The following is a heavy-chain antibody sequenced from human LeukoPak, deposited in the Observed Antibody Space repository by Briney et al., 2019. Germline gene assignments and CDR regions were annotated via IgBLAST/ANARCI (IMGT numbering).Heavy chain of an antibody. CDR3: ARDEGSGWYNWFDP. V-gene: IGHV7-4-1*02. CDR2: INTNTGNP. CDR1: GYTFTSYV. J-gene: IGHJ5*02. D-gene: IGHD6-19*01. Sequence: ASVKVSCKASGYTFTSYVMNWVRQAPGQGLEWMGWINTNTGNPTYAQGFTGRFVFSLDTSVSTAYLQISSLKAEDTAVYYCARDEGSGWYNWFDPWGQGTLVTVSS.